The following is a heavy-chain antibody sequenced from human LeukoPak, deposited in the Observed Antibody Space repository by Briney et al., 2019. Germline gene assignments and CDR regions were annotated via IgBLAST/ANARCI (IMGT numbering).Heavy chain of an antibody. J-gene: IGHJ4*02. CDR1: GFTFDDYA. CDR2: ISWNSGSI. D-gene: IGHD6-19*01. Sequence: TGGSLRLSCAASGFTFDDYAMHWVRHAPGKGLEWVSGISWNSGSIGYADSVKGRFTISRDNAKNSLYLQMNSLRAEDTALYYCAKDSSSGWYGSDYWGQGTLVTVSS. V-gene: IGHV3-9*01. CDR3: AKDSSSGWYGSDY.